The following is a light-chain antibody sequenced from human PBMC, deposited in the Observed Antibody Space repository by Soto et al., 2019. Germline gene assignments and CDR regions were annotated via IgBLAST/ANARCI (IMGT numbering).Light chain of an antibody. V-gene: IGLV2-14*01. J-gene: IGLJ2*01. CDR2: EVN. Sequence: QSALTQPASVSGSPGQSITISCTGTSSDVGGYKYVSWYQQHPGKAPKLMIFEVNNRPSGVSNRFSGPKSGNTASLTISGLQAEDEADYYCSSYTTISYVVFGGGTKLTVL. CDR3: SSYTTISYVV. CDR1: SSDVGGYKY.